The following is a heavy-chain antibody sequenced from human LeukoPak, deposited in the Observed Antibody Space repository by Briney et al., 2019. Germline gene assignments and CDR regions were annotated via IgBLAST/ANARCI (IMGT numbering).Heavy chain of an antibody. CDR1: GGSVTTYY. Sequence: PSETLSLTCTVSGGSVTTYYWSWIRQPAGKGLEWIGLISTSGTTTYNPSLKSRVTMSVDTSKNQFSLQLTSVTAADTAVYYCAREATVVGATIIWGQGTLVTVSS. CDR2: ISTSGTT. CDR3: AREATVVGATII. V-gene: IGHV4-4*07. D-gene: IGHD1-26*01. J-gene: IGHJ4*02.